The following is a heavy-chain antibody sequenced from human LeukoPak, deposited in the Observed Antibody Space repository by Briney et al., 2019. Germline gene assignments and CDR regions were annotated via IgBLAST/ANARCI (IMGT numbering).Heavy chain of an antibody. J-gene: IGHJ4*02. Sequence: PSETLSLTCTVSGGSISSYDWSWVRQPPEKGLEWIGYIYYSGSTNYNPSLKSRVTISVDTSKNQFSLQLTSVTAADTAVYFCTRGGSNFDYWGQGTLVTVSS. CDR3: TRGGSNFDY. D-gene: IGHD3-10*01. CDR2: IYYSGST. CDR1: GGSISSYD. V-gene: IGHV4-59*01.